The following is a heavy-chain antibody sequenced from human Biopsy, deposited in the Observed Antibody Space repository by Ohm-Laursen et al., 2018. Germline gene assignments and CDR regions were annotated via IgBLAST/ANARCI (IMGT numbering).Heavy chain of an antibody. CDR1: GATFSNYA. D-gene: IGHD3-3*01. CDR3: ARSFGVVINFEHNWFDP. J-gene: IGHJ5*02. Sequence: SSVKVSCKASGATFSNYAINWLRQAPGQGLEWMGGINPMFGIAKYVQRFQGRVTITADKSTSTADMELSSLRSDDTAVYYCARSFGVVINFEHNWFDPWGQGTLVTVSS. CDR2: INPMFGIA. V-gene: IGHV1-69*17.